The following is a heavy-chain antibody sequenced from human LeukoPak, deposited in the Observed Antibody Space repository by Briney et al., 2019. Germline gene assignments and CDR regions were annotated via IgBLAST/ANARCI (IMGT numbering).Heavy chain of an antibody. CDR1: GGSISSYY. CDR3: ARGEYYYDSSGYPAVNAPMDV. V-gene: IGHV4-30-4*08. D-gene: IGHD3-22*01. Sequence: SETLSLTCTVSGGSISSYYWSWIRQPPGKGLEWIGYIYYSGSTYYNPSLKSRVTISVDTSKNQFSLKLSSVTAADTAVYYCARGEYYYDSSGYPAVNAPMDVWGKGTTVTVSS. CDR2: IYYSGST. J-gene: IGHJ6*03.